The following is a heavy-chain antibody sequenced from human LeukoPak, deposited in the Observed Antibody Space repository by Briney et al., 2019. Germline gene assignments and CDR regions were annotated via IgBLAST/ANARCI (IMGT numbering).Heavy chain of an antibody. CDR1: GFKFDDYA. V-gene: IGHV3-9*01. CDR2: ISWNSGSI. D-gene: IGHD2-2*01. Sequence: GGSLRLSCAASGFKFDDYAMHWVRQAPGKGLEWVSGISWNSGSIGYADSVKGRFTISRDNAKNSLYLQMNSLRTEDTALYYCAKDHYCSSISCLETYGMDVWGQGTTVTVSS. CDR3: AKDHYCSSISCLETYGMDV. J-gene: IGHJ6*02.